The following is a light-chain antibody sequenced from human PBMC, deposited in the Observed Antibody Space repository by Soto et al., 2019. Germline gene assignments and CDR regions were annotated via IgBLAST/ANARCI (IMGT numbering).Light chain of an antibody. V-gene: IGLV2-23*01. Sequence: QSALTQPASVSGSPGQSITISCTGTGSDVLTFDAVSWYQHQPGRAPKLIIYEGNKRPSGVSHRFSGPRSGNMASLTISGLEPEDEAGYYCCSYVYANSGVFGGGTKLTVL. CDR2: EGN. J-gene: IGLJ3*02. CDR3: CSYVYANSGV. CDR1: GSDVLTFDA.